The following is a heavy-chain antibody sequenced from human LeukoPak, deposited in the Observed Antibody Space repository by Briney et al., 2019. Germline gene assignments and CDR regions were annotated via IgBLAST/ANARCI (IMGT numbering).Heavy chain of an antibody. CDR2: ISYDGSNK. Sequence: GRSLRLSCAASGFTFSSYGMHWVRQAPGKGLEWVAVISYDGSNKYYADSVKGRFTISRDNSKNTLYLQMNSLRAEDTAVYYCAKIVVVPAATQFDYDYVWGSPNTNPEIYYWGQGTLVTVSS. J-gene: IGHJ4*02. V-gene: IGHV3-30*18. CDR3: AKIVVVPAATQFDYDYVWGSPNTNPEIYY. D-gene: IGHD3-16*01. CDR1: GFTFSSYG.